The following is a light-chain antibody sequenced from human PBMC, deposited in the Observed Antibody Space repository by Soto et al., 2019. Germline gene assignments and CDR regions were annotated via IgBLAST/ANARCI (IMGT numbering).Light chain of an antibody. V-gene: IGKV3-15*01. Sequence: IVLTQSPATLSVSPGGSAPLSCRAGQIVGSNFAWYQQKPGQAPRLLVYGASTRATGIPARFSGSGSGTDFTLTISSLQSEDFAVYYCQQYNNWPQTFGQGTKVDIK. J-gene: IGKJ1*01. CDR1: QIVGSN. CDR2: GAS. CDR3: QQYNNWPQT.